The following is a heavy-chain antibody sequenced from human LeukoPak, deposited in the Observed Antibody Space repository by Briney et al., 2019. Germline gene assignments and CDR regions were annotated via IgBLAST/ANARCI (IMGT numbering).Heavy chain of an antibody. D-gene: IGHD3-10*01. Sequence: SETLSLTRSVSGVSISSGSNYWGWIRQPPGKTLEWIGSIYSSGSTYYNPSLQSRVIILFDTAKNHFSLNLRSVTAADTAVYYCARSDGYGSIGIWGQGTMVAVSS. CDR3: ARSDGYGSIGI. V-gene: IGHV4-39*07. CDR2: IYSSGST. J-gene: IGHJ3*02. CDR1: GVSISSGSNY.